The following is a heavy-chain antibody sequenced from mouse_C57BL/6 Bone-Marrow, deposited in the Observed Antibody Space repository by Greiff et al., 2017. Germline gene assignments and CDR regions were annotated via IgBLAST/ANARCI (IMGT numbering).Heavy chain of an antibody. CDR2: IHPNSGST. CDR1: GYTFTSYW. J-gene: IGHJ3*01. Sequence: QVHVKQPGAELVKPGASVKLSCKASGYTFTSYWMHWVKQRPGQGREWIGMIHPNSGSTNYNEKFKSKATLTVDKSSSTAYMQLSSLTSEDSSVYYCARSYPWFAYWGQGTLVTVSA. CDR3: ARSYPWFAY. V-gene: IGHV1-64*01. D-gene: IGHD1-1*01.